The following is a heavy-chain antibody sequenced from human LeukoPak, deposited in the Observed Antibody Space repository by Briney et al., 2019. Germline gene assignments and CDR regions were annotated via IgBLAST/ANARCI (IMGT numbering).Heavy chain of an antibody. CDR2: ISYDGGKR. D-gene: IGHD5-12*01. Sequence: GGSLRLSCAASGITFSRYAMHWVRQAPGKGLEWVALISYDGGKRYYADSVKGRFTISRDNSKNKLFLQMNSLRPEDTAVYYCARDSGYDTYFDYWGQGTLVTVSS. CDR3: ARDSGYDTYFDY. V-gene: IGHV3-30*01. CDR1: GITFSRYA. J-gene: IGHJ4*02.